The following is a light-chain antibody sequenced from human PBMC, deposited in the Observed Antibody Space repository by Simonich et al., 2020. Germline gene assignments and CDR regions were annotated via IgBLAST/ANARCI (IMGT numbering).Light chain of an antibody. CDR1: SSDVGGYNY. CDR3: SSYAGSNNYVV. CDR2: EVS. J-gene: IGLJ2*01. V-gene: IGLV2-8*01. Sequence: QSALTQPPSASGSPGTSVTISCTGTSSDVGGYNYVSWYQQHPGKAPKLMISEVSKRPAGVPDRFSCAKAGNTASLTVSGLQAEDEADYYCSSYAGSNNYVVFGGGTKLTVL.